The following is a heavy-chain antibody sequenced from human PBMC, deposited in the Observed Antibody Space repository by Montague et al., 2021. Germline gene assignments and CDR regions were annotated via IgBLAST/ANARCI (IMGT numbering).Heavy chain of an antibody. J-gene: IGHJ6*02. CDR1: GFTFSSYW. CDR3: ARDLGHCAGGSCGV. V-gene: IGHV3-74*01. Sequence: SLRLSCAASGFTFSSYWMGWVRQAPGKGLVCVSRINGDGSSTNYADSVKGRSTISRDNAKNTLYLQMNNLRAEDTAVYYCARDLGHCAGGSCGVWGQGTTVTVSS. CDR2: INGDGSST. D-gene: IGHD2-15*01.